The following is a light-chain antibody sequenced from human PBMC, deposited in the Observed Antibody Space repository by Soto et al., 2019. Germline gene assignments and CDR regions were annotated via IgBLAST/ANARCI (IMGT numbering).Light chain of an antibody. CDR3: QQFNSYRLT. CDR2: AAY. J-gene: IGKJ4*01. Sequence: DIQLTQSPSFLSASVGDRVIITCRASQGISSHLAWYQQKPGEAPKLLIYAAYTLQSGVPSRFSGSGSGTEFTLTISSLQPEDFAIYYCQQFNSYRLTFGGGTKVEIK. V-gene: IGKV1-9*01. CDR1: QGISSH.